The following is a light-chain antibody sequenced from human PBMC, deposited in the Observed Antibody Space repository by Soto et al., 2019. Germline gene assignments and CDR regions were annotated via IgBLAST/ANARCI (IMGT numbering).Light chain of an antibody. CDR2: KAS. CDR3: QYWDDYSWT. Sequence: DIQMTQSPSTLSASVGERVTITCRARESITDWLAWYQQKPGKAPKFLIYKASNLEGGVPSRFSGSGSGTEFTLTISSVQPDDFATYYCQYWDDYSWTFGQGTKVEIK. V-gene: IGKV1-5*03. J-gene: IGKJ1*01. CDR1: ESITDW.